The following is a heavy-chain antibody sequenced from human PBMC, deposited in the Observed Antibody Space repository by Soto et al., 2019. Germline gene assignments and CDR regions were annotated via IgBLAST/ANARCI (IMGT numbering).Heavy chain of an antibody. J-gene: IGHJ4*02. CDR2: ISSSSSYI. V-gene: IGHV3-21*06. Sequence: EVQLVESGGGLVKPGGSLRLSCAASGFTFSSYSMNWVRQAPGKGLEWVSSISSSSSYIYYADSVKGRFTISRDNAKNYLYLKKKSMKAEATLVFYCGSDTGFSFFCCVFFDYWRRGTLVNVS. CDR3: GSDTGFSFFCCVFFDY. D-gene: IGHD3-3*01. CDR1: GFTFSSYS.